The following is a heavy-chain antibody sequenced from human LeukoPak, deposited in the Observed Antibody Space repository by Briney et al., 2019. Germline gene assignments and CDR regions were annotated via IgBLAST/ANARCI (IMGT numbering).Heavy chain of an antibody. CDR2: IYYSGST. Sequence: SETLSLTCTVSGGSISSYYWSWIRQPPGKGLEWIGYIYYSGSTNYNPSLKSRVTISVDTSKNQFSLKLSSVTAADTAVYYCARVARRDFWSGYYTRRNWYFDLWGRGTLSLSPQ. D-gene: IGHD3-3*01. V-gene: IGHV4-59*01. J-gene: IGHJ2*01. CDR1: GGSISSYY. CDR3: ARVARRDFWSGYYTRRNWYFDL.